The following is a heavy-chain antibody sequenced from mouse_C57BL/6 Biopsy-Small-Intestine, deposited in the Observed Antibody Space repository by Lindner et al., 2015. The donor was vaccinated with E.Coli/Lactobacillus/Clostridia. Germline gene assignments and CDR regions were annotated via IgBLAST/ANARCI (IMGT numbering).Heavy chain of an antibody. CDR3: ARHEEGIYYGNFYFDY. CDR1: GYTFTENT. CDR2: FYPGSGSI. D-gene: IGHD2-1*01. Sequence: VQLQESGAELVKPGASVKLSCKASGYTFTENTIYWIKQRSGQGLEWIGWFYPGSGSIKYNEKFKDKATLTADKSSNTVYMELSRLTSEDSAVYFCARHEEGIYYGNFYFDYWGQGTTLTVSS. V-gene: IGHV1-62-2*01. J-gene: IGHJ2*01.